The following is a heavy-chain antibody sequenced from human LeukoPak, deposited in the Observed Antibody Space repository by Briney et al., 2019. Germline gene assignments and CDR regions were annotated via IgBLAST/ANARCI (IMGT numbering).Heavy chain of an antibody. Sequence: PGGSLRLSCAASGFTFSSYSMNWVRQAPGKGLEWVSSISSSSSYIYYADSVKGRFTISRDNAKNSLYLQMNSLRAEDTAVYYCARDRFSTTMVRGVFYYYYYMDIWGKGTTVTISS. D-gene: IGHD3-10*01. CDR3: ARDRFSTTMVRGVFYYYYYMDI. V-gene: IGHV3-21*01. CDR1: GFTFSSYS. CDR2: ISSSSSYI. J-gene: IGHJ6*03.